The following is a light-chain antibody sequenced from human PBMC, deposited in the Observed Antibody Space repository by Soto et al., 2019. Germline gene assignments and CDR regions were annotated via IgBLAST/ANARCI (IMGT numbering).Light chain of an antibody. CDR3: QQYNQYWT. Sequence: DIQMTQSPSTLSASVGDRVTITCRASQSISSWLAWYQQKPGKAPKVLIYDASSLESGVPSRFSGSGSGTEFSLTISRLQPDDFATYYCQQYNQYWTFGQGTRVEIK. CDR1: QSISSW. CDR2: DAS. J-gene: IGKJ1*01. V-gene: IGKV1-5*01.